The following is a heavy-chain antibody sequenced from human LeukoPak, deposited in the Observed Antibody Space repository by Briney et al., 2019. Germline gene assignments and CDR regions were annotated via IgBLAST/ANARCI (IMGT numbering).Heavy chain of an antibody. Sequence: ASVKVSCKASGYTFTGYYMHWVRQAPGQGLEWMGWMNPNSGNTGYAQKFQGRVTITRNTSISTAYMELSSLRSEDTAVYYCATLGCRFGELGCLDYWGQGTLVTVSS. CDR1: GYTFTGYY. D-gene: IGHD3-10*01. CDR3: ATLGCRFGELGCLDY. J-gene: IGHJ4*02. CDR2: MNPNSGNT. V-gene: IGHV1-8*03.